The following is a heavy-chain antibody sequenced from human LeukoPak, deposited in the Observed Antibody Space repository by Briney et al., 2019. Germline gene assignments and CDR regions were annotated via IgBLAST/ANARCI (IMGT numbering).Heavy chain of an antibody. CDR1: GYTLTVLS. D-gene: IGHD2-2*01. CDR2: FDPEDGET. J-gene: IGHJ6*02. CDR3: ATDPGEIVPAAKGPRGDYCYGMDV. V-gene: IGHV1-24*01. Sequence: ASVKVSCKVSGYTLTVLSMHWVRQAPGKGLEWMGGFDPEDGETIYAQKFQGRVTMTEDTSTDTAYMELNSLRSDDTAVYYCATDPGEIVPAAKGPRGDYCYGMDVWGQGTTVTVTS.